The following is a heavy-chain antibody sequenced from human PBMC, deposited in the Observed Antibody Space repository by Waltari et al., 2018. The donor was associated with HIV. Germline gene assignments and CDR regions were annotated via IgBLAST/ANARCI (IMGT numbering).Heavy chain of an antibody. CDR3: ARGSHCSSTSCYPHYYYGMDV. Sequence: QVQLVQSGAEVKKPGASVKVPCKASGYTFPSYSMHWWRKAPGQGLEWMGIINPSGGSITYAQKFQGRVTMTRDTSTRTVYMEVSSLRSEDTAVYYCARGSHCSSTSCYPHYYYGMDVWGQGTTVTVS. J-gene: IGHJ6*02. CDR2: INPSGGSI. D-gene: IGHD2-2*01. CDR1: GYTFPSYS. V-gene: IGHV1-46*01.